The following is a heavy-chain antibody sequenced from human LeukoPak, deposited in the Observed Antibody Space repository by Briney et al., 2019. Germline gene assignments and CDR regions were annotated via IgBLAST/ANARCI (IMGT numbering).Heavy chain of an antibody. J-gene: IGHJ4*02. Sequence: SETLSLTCTVSGGSISSYYWSWIQQPPGKGLEWIGYIYYSGSTNYNPSLKSRVTISVDTSKNQFSLKLSSVTAADTAVYYCARDLDYDSSGYHYWGQGTLVTVSS. D-gene: IGHD3-22*01. CDR1: GGSISSYY. CDR2: IYYSGST. V-gene: IGHV4-59*01. CDR3: ARDLDYDSSGYHY.